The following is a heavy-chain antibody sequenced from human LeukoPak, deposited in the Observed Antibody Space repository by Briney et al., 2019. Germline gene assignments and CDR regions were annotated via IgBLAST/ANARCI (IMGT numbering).Heavy chain of an antibody. D-gene: IGHD3/OR15-3a*01. CDR2: ICGSGGST. CDR1: GITLSNYG. V-gene: IGHV3-23*01. Sequence: GGSLRLSCAVSGITLSNYGMSWVRQAPGKGLEWVAGICGSGGSTNYADSVKGRFTISRDNPKNTLYLQMNSLRAEDTAFYFCAKRGVVIRVILVGFHKEAYYFESWGQGALVTVSS. J-gene: IGHJ4*02. CDR3: AKRGVVIRVILVGFHKEAYYFES.